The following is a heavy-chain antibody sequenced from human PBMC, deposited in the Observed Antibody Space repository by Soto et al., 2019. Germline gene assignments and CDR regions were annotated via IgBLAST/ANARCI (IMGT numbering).Heavy chain of an antibody. CDR3: AREETAWPLAYGLDV. V-gene: IGHV3-21*01. Sequence: PGGSLRLSCAGSGFTFSRYIMHWVRQAPGKGLEWVSSIGTRSDIYYADSVKGRFTISRDNAKNSLSLQMNSLRAEDTGVYYCAREETAWPLAYGLDVWGQGTTVTVSS. CDR2: IGTRSDI. J-gene: IGHJ6*02. D-gene: IGHD2-21*02. CDR1: GFTFSRYI.